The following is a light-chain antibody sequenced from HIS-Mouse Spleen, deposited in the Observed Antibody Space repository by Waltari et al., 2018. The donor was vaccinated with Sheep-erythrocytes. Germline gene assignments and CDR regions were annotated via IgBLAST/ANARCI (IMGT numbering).Light chain of an antibody. J-gene: IGLJ2*01. Sequence: SYELTQPPSVSVSPGQTARITCPGDALPKKYSYWYQQKSGQAPVLVIYEDSKRPSGIPERFSGSSSGNTATLTISGTQAMDEADYYCQAWDSSTAVFGGGTKLTVL. V-gene: IGLV3-1*01. CDR1: ALPKKY. CDR3: QAWDSSTAV. CDR2: EDS.